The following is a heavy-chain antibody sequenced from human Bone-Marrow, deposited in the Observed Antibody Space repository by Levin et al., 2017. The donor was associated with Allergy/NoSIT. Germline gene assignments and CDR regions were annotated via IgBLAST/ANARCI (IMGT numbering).Heavy chain of an antibody. CDR3: ARGHLIVLVPGAMVGWVDP. CDR2: INPSGGST. D-gene: IGHD2-2*01. V-gene: IGHV1-46*01. CDR1: GYIFTSYY. Sequence: PGESLKISCTASGYIFTSYYMHWVRQAPGQGLEWMGVINPSGGSTTYAQKFQGRVTMTRDTSTSTVYMDLSGLRSDDTAVYYCARGHLIVLVPGAMVGWVDPWGQGTLVTVSS. J-gene: IGHJ5*02.